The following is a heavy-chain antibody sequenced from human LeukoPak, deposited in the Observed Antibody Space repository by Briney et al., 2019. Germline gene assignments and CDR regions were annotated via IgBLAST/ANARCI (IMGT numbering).Heavy chain of an antibody. J-gene: IGHJ3*02. D-gene: IGHD2-21*02. CDR3: ARDCDEFVFDI. V-gene: IGHV3-20*04. CDR2: INWKGAGT. CDR1: GFTFDDYG. Sequence: GGSLRLSCAASGFTFDDYGMSWVRQPPGKGLEWVSHINWKGAGTVYADSVKGRFTISRDNAKNFLYLQMNSLRVEDTGLYYCARDCDEFVFDIWVQGTMVTVCS.